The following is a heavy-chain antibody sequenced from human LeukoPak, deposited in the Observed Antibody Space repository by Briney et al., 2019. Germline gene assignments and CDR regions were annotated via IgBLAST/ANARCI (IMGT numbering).Heavy chain of an antibody. CDR2: IKQDVSAI. D-gene: IGHD3-10*01. J-gene: IGHJ4*02. Sequence: GGSLRLSCAASGFISGSHWMSWVRQAPGKGLEWVASIKQDVSAIHYVDSVKGRFTISGDKAKNSLYLQMNSLRVEDTALYYCARGPPYGSRSDFFDYWGQGTLVTVSS. CDR3: ARGPPYGSRSDFFDY. V-gene: IGHV3-7*01. CDR1: GFISGSHW.